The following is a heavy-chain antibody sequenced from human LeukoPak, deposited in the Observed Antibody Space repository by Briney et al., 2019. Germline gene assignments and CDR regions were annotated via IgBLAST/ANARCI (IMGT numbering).Heavy chain of an antibody. CDR3: AKDRWELLYYYYYYMDV. CDR2: IRYDGSNK. Sequence: QSGGSLRLSCAASGFTFSSYGMHWVRQAPGKGLEWVAFIRYDGSNKYYADSVKGRFTISRDNSKNTLYLQMNSLRAEDTAVYYCAKDRWELLYYYYYYMDVWGKGTTVTISS. V-gene: IGHV3-30*02. J-gene: IGHJ6*03. D-gene: IGHD1-26*01. CDR1: GFTFSSYG.